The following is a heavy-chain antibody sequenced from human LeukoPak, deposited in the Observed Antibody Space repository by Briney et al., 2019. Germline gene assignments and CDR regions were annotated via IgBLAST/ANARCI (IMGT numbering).Heavy chain of an antibody. V-gene: IGHV1-18*01. D-gene: IGHD4-17*01. CDR1: GYTFTSYG. CDR2: ISAYNGNT. CDR3: ARDWATTVTSRGTFDY. J-gene: IGHJ4*02. Sequence: ASVKVSCKASGYTFTSYGISWVRQAPGQGLEWMGWISAYNGNTNYAQKLQGRVTMTTDTSTSTAYMEPRSLRSDDTAVYYCARDWATTVTSRGTFDYWGQGTLVTVSS.